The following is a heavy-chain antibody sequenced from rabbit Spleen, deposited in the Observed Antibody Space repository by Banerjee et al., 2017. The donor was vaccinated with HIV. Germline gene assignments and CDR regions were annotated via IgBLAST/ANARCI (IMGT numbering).Heavy chain of an antibody. CDR2: IDTGNSGYT. D-gene: IGHD1-1*01. V-gene: IGHV1S40*01. CDR1: GVSFSGDSFSGDSY. CDR3: ARDLYTSRRVYLEL. J-gene: IGHJ4*01. Sequence: QSLEESGGDLVKPGASLTLTCIASGVSFSGDSFSGDSYICWVRQAPGKGLELIGCIDTGNSGYTYYSSWAKGRFTITRSTSLAAVTLQMASLTAADTATYFCARDLYTSRRVYLELWGPGTLVTVS.